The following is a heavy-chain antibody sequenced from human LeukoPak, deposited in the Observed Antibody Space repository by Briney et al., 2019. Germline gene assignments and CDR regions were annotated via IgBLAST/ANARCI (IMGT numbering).Heavy chain of an antibody. Sequence: PGGSLRLSCAASGFTFSDAAITWVRQAPGKGLECVSLIGASGESTYYADSVKGRFTISRDNSKNTLSLQMNSLRVEDTAMYFCAKDIQLSTWGLGTMVTVSS. D-gene: IGHD5-24*01. CDR2: IGASGEST. V-gene: IGHV3-23*01. CDR1: GFTFSDAA. J-gene: IGHJ3*01. CDR3: AKDIQLST.